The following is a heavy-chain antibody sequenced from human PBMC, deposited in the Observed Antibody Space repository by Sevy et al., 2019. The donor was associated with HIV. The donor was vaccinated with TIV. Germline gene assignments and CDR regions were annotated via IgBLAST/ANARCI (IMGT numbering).Heavy chain of an antibody. CDR2: ISWNSGSI. J-gene: IGHJ3*02. CDR1: GFTFDDYA. CDR3: AKDMGFNAFDI. V-gene: IGHV3-9*01. D-gene: IGHD3-10*01. Sequence: GGSLRLSCVASGFTFDDYAMHWVRQAPGKGLEWVSGISWNSGSIGYADSVKGRFTISRDNAKNSLYLQMNSLRAEDTALYYCAKDMGFNAFDIWGQGTMVTVSS.